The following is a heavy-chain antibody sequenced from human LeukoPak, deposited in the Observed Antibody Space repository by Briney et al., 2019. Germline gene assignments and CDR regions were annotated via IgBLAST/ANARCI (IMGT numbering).Heavy chain of an antibody. J-gene: IGHJ6*03. CDR2: ISSSSSYI. D-gene: IGHD2-15*01. V-gene: IGHV3-21*01. CDR1: GFTFSSYS. CDR3: ARDPGYCSGGSCQYYYYYYMDV. Sequence: GGSLRLSCAASGFTFSSYSMNWVRQAPGKGLEWVSSISSSSSYIYYADSVKGRFTISRDNAKNSLYLQMNSLRAEDTAVYYCARDPGYCSGGSCQYYYYYYMDVWGKGTTVTISS.